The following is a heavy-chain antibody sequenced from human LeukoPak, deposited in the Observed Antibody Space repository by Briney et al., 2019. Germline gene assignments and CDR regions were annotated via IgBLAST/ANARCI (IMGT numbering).Heavy chain of an antibody. CDR1: GYTFTGYY. Sequence: ASVKVSCKASGYTFTGYYMHWVRQAPGQGLEWMGWMNPNSGNTGYAQKFQGRVTMTRNTSISTAYMELSSLRSEDTAVYYCARGPQLYYYMDVWGKGTTVTVSS. CDR2: MNPNSGNT. V-gene: IGHV1-8*02. J-gene: IGHJ6*03. D-gene: IGHD2-2*01. CDR3: ARGPQLYYYMDV.